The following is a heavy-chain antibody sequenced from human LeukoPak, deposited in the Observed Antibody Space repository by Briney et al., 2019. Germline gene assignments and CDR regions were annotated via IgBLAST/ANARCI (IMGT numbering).Heavy chain of an antibody. Sequence: SETLSLTCAVSGGSISSSNWWSWVRQPPGKGLEWIGEIYHSGSTNYNPSLKSRVTISVDKSKNQFSLKLSSVTAADTAVYCCARDGDSPSGDYYYGMDVWGQGTTVTVSS. V-gene: IGHV4-4*01. CDR3: ARDGDSPSGDYYYGMDV. CDR1: GGSISSSNW. CDR2: IYHSGST. J-gene: IGHJ6*02. D-gene: IGHD3-22*01.